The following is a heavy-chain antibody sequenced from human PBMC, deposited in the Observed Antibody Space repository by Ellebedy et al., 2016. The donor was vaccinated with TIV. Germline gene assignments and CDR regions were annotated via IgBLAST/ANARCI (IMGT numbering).Heavy chain of an antibody. D-gene: IGHD5-24*01. V-gene: IGHV1-69*13. Sequence: SVKVSXXASGGTFSSYAISWVRQAPGQGLEWMGGIIPIFGTANYAQKFQGRVTITADESTSTAYMELSSLRSEDTAVYYCARVVYSRDGYPNKGVAFDIWGQGTMVTVSS. CDR1: GGTFSSYA. CDR2: IIPIFGTA. CDR3: ARVVYSRDGYPNKGVAFDI. J-gene: IGHJ3*02.